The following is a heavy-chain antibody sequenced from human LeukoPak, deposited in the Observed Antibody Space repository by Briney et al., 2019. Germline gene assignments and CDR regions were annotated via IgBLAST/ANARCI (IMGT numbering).Heavy chain of an antibody. V-gene: IGHV3-30*04. CDR3: ARDITTIPNY. Sequence: GGSLRLSCAASGFTFSSYAMHWVRQAPGKGLEWVAVISYDGSNKYYADCVKGRFTISRDNSKNTLYLQMNSLRAEVTAVYYCARDITTIPNYWGQGTLVTVSS. J-gene: IGHJ4*02. D-gene: IGHD1-20*01. CDR2: ISYDGSNK. CDR1: GFTFSSYA.